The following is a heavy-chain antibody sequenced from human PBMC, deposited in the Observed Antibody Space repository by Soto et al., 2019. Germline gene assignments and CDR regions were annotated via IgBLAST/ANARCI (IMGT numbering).Heavy chain of an antibody. CDR2: INWNGGST. D-gene: IGHD3-16*02. Sequence: GGSLRLSCAASGFTFDDYGMSWVRQAPGKGLEWVSNINWNGGSTGYADSVKGRFTISRDNAKSSLYLQMNSLRAEDTAVYYCARESIMITFGGVISHDAFDIWGQGTMVTVSS. CDR3: ARESIMITFGGVISHDAFDI. V-gene: IGHV3-20*04. J-gene: IGHJ3*02. CDR1: GFTFDDYG.